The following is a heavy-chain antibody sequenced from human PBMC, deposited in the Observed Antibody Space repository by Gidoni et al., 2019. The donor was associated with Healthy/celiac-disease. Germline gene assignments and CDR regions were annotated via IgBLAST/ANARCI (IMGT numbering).Heavy chain of an antibody. V-gene: IGHV4-4*02. J-gene: IGHJ4*02. Sequence: QVQLQESGPGPVQPSGTLSLTCAVSGGSISSSNWWTWVRQPPGKGREWIGEIHPSGSTNYNPSLKSRVTISIDKSKNQFSLKVTSVTAADTAVYYCATIPTTNSWFRTDSWGQGTLVTVSS. CDR3: ATIPTTNSWFRTDS. CDR1: GGSISSSNW. CDR2: IHPSGST. D-gene: IGHD6-13*01.